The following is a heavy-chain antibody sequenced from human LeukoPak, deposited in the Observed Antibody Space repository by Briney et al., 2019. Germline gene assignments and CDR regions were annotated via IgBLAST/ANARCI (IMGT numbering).Heavy chain of an antibody. V-gene: IGHV3-23*01. J-gene: IGHJ4*02. Sequence: GGSLRLSCAASGFTFSSYAMSWVRQAPGKGLEWVSAISGSGGSTYYADSVKGRFTISRDNSKNTLYLQMNSLRAEDTAVYYCARVQWFGELSQYFDYWGQGTLVTVSS. CDR3: ARVQWFGELSQYFDY. D-gene: IGHD3-10*01. CDR2: ISGSGGST. CDR1: GFTFSSYA.